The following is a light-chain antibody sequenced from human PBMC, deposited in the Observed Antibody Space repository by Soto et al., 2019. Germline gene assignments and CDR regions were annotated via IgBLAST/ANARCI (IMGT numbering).Light chain of an antibody. V-gene: IGKV1-5*03. Sequence: DIQMTQSPSTLSASVGDRVTITCRASQTIDSWLAWYQQRPGKPPNLLIYKASTLASGVPSRFSGSGSGTEFTLTINSLQPDDFATYYCQQLNSFPLTFGGGTKV. CDR1: QTIDSW. CDR3: QQLNSFPLT. CDR2: KAS. J-gene: IGKJ4*02.